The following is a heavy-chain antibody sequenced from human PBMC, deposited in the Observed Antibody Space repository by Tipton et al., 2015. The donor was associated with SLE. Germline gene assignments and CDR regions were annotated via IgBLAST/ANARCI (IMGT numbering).Heavy chain of an antibody. Sequence: SLRLSCAASGFTFSSYEMNWVRQAPGKGLEWVSYISSSGSTIYYADSVKGRFTISRDNAKNSLYLQMNSLRAEDTAVYYCASHTGSVGWYFDLWGRGTLVTVSS. CDR2: ISSSGSTI. J-gene: IGHJ2*01. CDR3: ASHTGSVGWYFDL. CDR1: GFTFSSYE. V-gene: IGHV3-48*03. D-gene: IGHD4-17*01.